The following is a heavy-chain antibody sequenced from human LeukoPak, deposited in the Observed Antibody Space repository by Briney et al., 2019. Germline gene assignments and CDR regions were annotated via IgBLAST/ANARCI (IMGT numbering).Heavy chain of an antibody. J-gene: IGHJ4*02. CDR1: GFTFSGYT. Sequence: GGSLRLSCAASGFTFSGYTMNWVRQAPGKGLEWVSSISSSSSYIYYADSVKGRFTISRDNAKNSLFLQVNSLRAGDTAVYYCARDGVYYDSSGLDYWGQGTLVTVSS. V-gene: IGHV3-21*01. D-gene: IGHD3-22*01. CDR3: ARDGVYYDSSGLDY. CDR2: ISSSSSYI.